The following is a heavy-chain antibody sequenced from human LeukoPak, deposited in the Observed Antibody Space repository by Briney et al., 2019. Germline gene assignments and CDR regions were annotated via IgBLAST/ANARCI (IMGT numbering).Heavy chain of an antibody. CDR1: GFTFSSYW. J-gene: IGHJ5*02. Sequence: PGGSLSLSCPAAGFTFSSYWMSWVRQAPGKGRAWVGNIKQEGGEKYYVDSVKSRSTISRDNAKNALYLQMNSLRAEDTAVYYCARDYYGSGSYYNLQLAWGQGTLVTVSS. V-gene: IGHV3-7*01. D-gene: IGHD3-10*01. CDR2: IKQEGGEK. CDR3: ARDYYGSGSYYNLQLA.